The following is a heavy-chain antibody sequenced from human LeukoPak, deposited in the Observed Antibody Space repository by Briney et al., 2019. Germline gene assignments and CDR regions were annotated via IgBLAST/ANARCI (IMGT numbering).Heavy chain of an antibody. V-gene: IGHV3-48*04. CDR2: IGTSSSTV. Sequence: PGGSLRLSCAASGFTFSSYSMNWVRQAPGKGLEWTSYIGTSSSTVYYADSVKGRFTISRDNAKNSLYLQMNSLRAEDTAVYYCTRGRRYYIDDWCKETTVIVSS. D-gene: IGHD5-24*01. J-gene: IGHJ6*03. CDR1: GFTFSSYS. CDR3: TRGRRYYIDD.